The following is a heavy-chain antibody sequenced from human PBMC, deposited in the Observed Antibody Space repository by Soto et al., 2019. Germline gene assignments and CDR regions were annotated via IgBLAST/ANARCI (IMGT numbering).Heavy chain of an antibody. J-gene: IGHJ6*02. CDR1: GFTLTSSA. CDR3: AAGSCGGDCYRSWYYYYGMDV. Sequence: SVKVSCKASGFTLTSSAVQWVRQARGQRIERIGWIVVGSGNTNYAQKFQERVTITRDMSTSTAYMELSSLRSEDTAVYYCAAGSCGGDCYRSWYYYYGMDVWGQGTTVTVSS. CDR2: IVVGSGNT. D-gene: IGHD2-21*02. V-gene: IGHV1-58*01.